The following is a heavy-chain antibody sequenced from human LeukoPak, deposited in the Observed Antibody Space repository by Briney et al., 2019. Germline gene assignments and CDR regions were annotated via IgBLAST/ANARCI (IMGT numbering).Heavy chain of an antibody. J-gene: IGHJ5*02. CDR2: IYYSGST. D-gene: IGHD6-19*01. CDR1: GGSVSSGSYY. CDR3: AREVAVAGTDWFDP. V-gene: IGHV4-61*01. Sequence: SETLSLTCTVSGGSVSSGSYYWSWIRQPPGKGLEWIGYIYYSGSTNYNPSLKSRVTISVDTSKNQFSLKLSSVTAADTAVYYCAREVAVAGTDWFDPWGQGTLVTVSS.